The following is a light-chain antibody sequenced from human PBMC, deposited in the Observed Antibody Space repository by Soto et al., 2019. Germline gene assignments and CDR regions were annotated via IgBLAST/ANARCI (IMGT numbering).Light chain of an antibody. CDR2: KTS. J-gene: IGKJ1*01. CDR1: QSISVL. CDR3: QQHNDYSWT. V-gene: IGKV1-5*03. Sequence: DIHMTQSPSTLSASVGDRVTITCRASQSISVLLAWYQQKPGKAPNLLIYKTSSLETGVPSRFSCSGSGTEVTLIIISLQPDDFSTYSCQQHNDYSWTFGQGTKVEIK.